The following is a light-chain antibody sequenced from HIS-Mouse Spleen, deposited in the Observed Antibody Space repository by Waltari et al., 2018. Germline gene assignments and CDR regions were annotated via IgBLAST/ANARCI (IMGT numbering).Light chain of an antibody. Sequence: DIQMTQSPSTLSASVGARVTITCRASQSIRSWLAWYQQKPGKAPKLLIYKASSLESGVPSRFSGSGSGTEFTLTISSLQPDDFATYYCQQYNSYSRTFGQGTKVEIK. CDR3: QQYNSYSRT. CDR2: KAS. CDR1: QSIRSW. J-gene: IGKJ1*01. V-gene: IGKV1-5*03.